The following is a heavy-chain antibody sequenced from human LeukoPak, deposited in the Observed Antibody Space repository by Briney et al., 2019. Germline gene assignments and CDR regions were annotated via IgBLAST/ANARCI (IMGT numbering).Heavy chain of an antibody. CDR3: AKASSIAAAGDY. J-gene: IGHJ4*02. Sequence: GGSLRLSCAASGFTFDDYAMHWVRQAPGKGLEWVSGISWNSGSIGYADSVKGRATISRDNAKNSLYLQMNSLRAEDTALYYCAKASSIAAAGDYWGQGTMVTVSS. CDR2: ISWNSGSI. V-gene: IGHV3-9*01. CDR1: GFTFDDYA. D-gene: IGHD6-13*01.